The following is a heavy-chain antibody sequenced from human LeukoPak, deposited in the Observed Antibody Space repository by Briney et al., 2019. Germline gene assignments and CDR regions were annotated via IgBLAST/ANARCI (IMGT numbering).Heavy chain of an antibody. J-gene: IGHJ4*02. CDR3: ARGSGDNWNIIDY. V-gene: IGHV4-4*07. CDR2: THTSGST. D-gene: IGHD1/OR15-1a*01. CDR1: GGSMSSYY. Sequence: SETLSLTCTVSGGSMSSYYWSWIRQPAGKGLEWIGRTHTSGSTNYNPSLKSRVTISVDKSKNQFSLKLSSVTTADTAVYYCARGSGDNWNIIDYWGQGTLVTVSS.